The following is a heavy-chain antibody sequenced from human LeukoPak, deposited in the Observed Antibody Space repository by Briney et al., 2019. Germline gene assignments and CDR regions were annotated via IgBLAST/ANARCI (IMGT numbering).Heavy chain of an antibody. D-gene: IGHD3-22*01. V-gene: IGHV3-NL1*01. CDR1: GFTFSSYS. CDR3: AKEGVDYYDSSGPDY. Sequence: PGGSLRLSCAASGFTFSSYSMNWVRQAPGKGLEWVSVIYSGGSTYYADSVKGRFTISRDNSKNTLYLQMNSLRAEGTAVYYCAKEGVDYYDSSGPDYWGQGTLVTVSS. J-gene: IGHJ4*02. CDR2: IYSGGST.